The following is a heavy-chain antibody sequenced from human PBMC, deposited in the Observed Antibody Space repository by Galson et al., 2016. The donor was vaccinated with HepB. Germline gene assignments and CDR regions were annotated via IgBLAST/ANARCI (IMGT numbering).Heavy chain of an antibody. D-gene: IGHD2-8*01. V-gene: IGHV3-15*07. J-gene: IGHJ4*02. CDR1: GFTFSNAW. CDR2: IRSKTDGGTT. Sequence: SLRLSCAASGFTFSNAWMNWVRQAPGKGLEWVGRIRSKTDGGTTDYAAPVKDRFTISRDDSKNTLYLQINSLKTEDTAVYYCWVPLEYCSNGVCRLFDYWGQGTLVTVSS. CDR3: WVPLEYCSNGVCRLFDY.